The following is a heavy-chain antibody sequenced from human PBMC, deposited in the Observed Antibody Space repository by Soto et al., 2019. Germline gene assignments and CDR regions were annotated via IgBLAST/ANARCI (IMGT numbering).Heavy chain of an antibody. D-gene: IGHD1-1*01. CDR3: ATWHEREHAYDV. J-gene: IGHJ3*01. CDR1: GFTISGKKY. Sequence: GESLKISCAAFGFTISGKKYVAWVRQAPGKGLEWVSALYDLDGSFYAASVKGRFTTSSDSSKTTVYLQMNDLRPDDTAVYYCATWHEREHAYDVWGQGTTVTVSS. CDR2: LYDLDGS. V-gene: IGHV3-53*01.